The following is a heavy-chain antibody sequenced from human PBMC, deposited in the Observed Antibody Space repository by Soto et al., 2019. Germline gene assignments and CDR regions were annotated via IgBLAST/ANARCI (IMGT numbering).Heavy chain of an antibody. D-gene: IGHD2-15*01. CDR3: AKNRDASLGWPHANDN. Sequence: EVQLLESGGGLVQPGGSLRLSCAASGFTFSSYAMSWVRQAPGKGLEWVSVISVSGSTYSADSVKGRFTISRDNSKNTLYLQMNSLRGEDTAVYYCAKNRDASLGWPHANDNWGQGTLVTVSS. J-gene: IGHJ4*02. CDR2: ISVSGST. V-gene: IGHV3-23*01. CDR1: GFTFSSYA.